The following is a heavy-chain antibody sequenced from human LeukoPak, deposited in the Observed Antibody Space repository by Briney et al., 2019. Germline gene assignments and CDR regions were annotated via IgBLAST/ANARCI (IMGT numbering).Heavy chain of an antibody. CDR1: GFTFSNYG. CDR3: AKLLLWFGESDY. Sequence: GGTLRLSCAASGFTFSNYGLSWVRQAPGKGLEWVSGITGSGGSTYYADSVKGRFTISRDNSKNTLYLQMDSLRAEDTAVYYCAKLLLWFGESDYWGQGTLVTVSS. CDR2: ITGSGGST. V-gene: IGHV3-23*01. D-gene: IGHD3-10*01. J-gene: IGHJ4*02.